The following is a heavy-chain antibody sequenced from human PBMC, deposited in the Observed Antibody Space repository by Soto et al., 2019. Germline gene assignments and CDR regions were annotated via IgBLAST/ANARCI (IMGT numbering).Heavy chain of an antibody. D-gene: IGHD5-18*01. CDR2: IWYDGSNK. CDR1: GFTFSSYG. V-gene: IGHV3-33*01. Sequence: ESVGGVVQPGRSLRLSCAASGFTFSSYGMHWVRQAPGKGLEWVAVIWYDGSNKYYADSVKGRFTISRDNSKNTLYLQMNSLRAEDTAVYYCARDEYSYGYYYYYGMDVWGQGTTVTVSS. J-gene: IGHJ6*02. CDR3: ARDEYSYGYYYYYGMDV.